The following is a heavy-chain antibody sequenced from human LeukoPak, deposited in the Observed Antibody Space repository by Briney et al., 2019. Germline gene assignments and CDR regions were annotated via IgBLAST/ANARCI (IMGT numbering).Heavy chain of an antibody. Sequence: GVSLRLSCAASGFTVSTDHMSWVRQAPGKGLEWVAVSYNNNISQYAESVKGRFTISRDNSKNTLDLQMNSLRAEDTALYYCARVWELSFDYWGQGTLVTVSS. CDR2: SYNNNIS. CDR1: GFTVSTDH. D-gene: IGHD3-16*02. J-gene: IGHJ4*02. V-gene: IGHV3-53*01. CDR3: ARVWELSFDY.